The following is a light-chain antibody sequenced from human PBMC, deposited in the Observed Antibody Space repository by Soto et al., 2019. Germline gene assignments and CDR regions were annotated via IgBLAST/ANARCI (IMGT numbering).Light chain of an antibody. CDR1: QSLVYIDGNTY. Sequence: DVVMTQSPLSLPVTLAQPASISCRSRQSLVYIDGNTYLTWFQQKTGQSPSRLIYKVTTLGSGVPGTFSGSVSGTDFTLKISSVEAKDVGVYYCTQGTHCPHTVGQGTELEIK. CDR3: TQGTHCPHT. J-gene: IGKJ2*01. CDR2: KVT. V-gene: IGKV2-30*01.